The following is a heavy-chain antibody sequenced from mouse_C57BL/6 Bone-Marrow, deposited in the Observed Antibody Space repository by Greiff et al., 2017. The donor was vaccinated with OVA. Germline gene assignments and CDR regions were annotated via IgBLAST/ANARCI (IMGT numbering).Heavy chain of an antibody. J-gene: IGHJ4*01. CDR2: ISSGSSTI. CDR1: GFTFSDYG. Sequence: EVQLVESGGGLVKPGGSLKLSCAASGFTFSDYGMHWVRQAPEKGLEWVAYISSGSSTIYYADTVKGRFTISRDNAKNTLFLQMTSLRSEDTAMYYCARKDYYGSSYVYAMDYWGQGTSVTVSS. V-gene: IGHV5-17*01. D-gene: IGHD1-1*01. CDR3: ARKDYYGSSYVYAMDY.